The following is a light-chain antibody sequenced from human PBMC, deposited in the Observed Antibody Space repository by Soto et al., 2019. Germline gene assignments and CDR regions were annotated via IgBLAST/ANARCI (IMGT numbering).Light chain of an antibody. V-gene: IGKV3-20*01. J-gene: IGKJ5*01. Sequence: EIVLTQSPGTLSLSPGERATLSCRASQSVSSSYLAWYQQKPGQAPRLLIYGTSGRATDIPDRFSGSGSGTDFTLTISRLEPEDFAVYYCQQYGSSITFGQGTRLEIK. CDR2: GTS. CDR3: QQYGSSIT. CDR1: QSVSSSY.